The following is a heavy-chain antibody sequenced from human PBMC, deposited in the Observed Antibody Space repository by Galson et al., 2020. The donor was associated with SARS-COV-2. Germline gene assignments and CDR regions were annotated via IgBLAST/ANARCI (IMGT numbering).Heavy chain of an antibody. Sequence: GGSLRLSCAAPGFTFSRYGLPWVRQAPGKGLEWVAFFRHDGSNKEYSDSVKGRFTISRDAFKTTVFLQMNTLRAEYTAVYYCAKEGWRVHFDDWGQGTLVTVSS. CDR3: AKEGWRVHFDD. V-gene: IGHV3-30*02. CDR2: FRHDGSNK. D-gene: IGHD2-15*01. CDR1: GFTFSRYG. J-gene: IGHJ4*02.